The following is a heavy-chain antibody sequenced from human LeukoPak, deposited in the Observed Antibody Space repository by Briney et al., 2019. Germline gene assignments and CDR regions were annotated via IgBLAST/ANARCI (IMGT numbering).Heavy chain of an antibody. D-gene: IGHD3-10*01. CDR1: GGSISSYY. J-gene: IGHJ4*02. Sequence: PSETPSLTCTVSGGSISSYYWSWIRQPPGKGLEWIGYIYYSGSTNYNPSLKSRVTISVDTSKNQFSLKLSSVTAADTAVYYCARVPLWFGELYPSWFDYWGQGTLVTVSS. CDR2: IYYSGST. V-gene: IGHV4-59*01. CDR3: ARVPLWFGELYPSWFDY.